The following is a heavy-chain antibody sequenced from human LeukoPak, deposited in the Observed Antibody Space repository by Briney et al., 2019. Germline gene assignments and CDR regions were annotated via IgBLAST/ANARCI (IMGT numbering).Heavy chain of an antibody. Sequence: PGGSLRLSCAASGFTFSSYAMSWVRQAPGKGLEWVANIKQDGSEKYYVDSVKGRFTISRDNAKNSLYLQMNSLRAEDTAVYYCARDIRGRRWLHLKDYYFDYWGQGTLVTVSS. CDR1: GFTFSSYA. D-gene: IGHD5-24*01. V-gene: IGHV3-7*01. CDR3: ARDIRGRRWLHLKDYYFDY. CDR2: IKQDGSEK. J-gene: IGHJ4*02.